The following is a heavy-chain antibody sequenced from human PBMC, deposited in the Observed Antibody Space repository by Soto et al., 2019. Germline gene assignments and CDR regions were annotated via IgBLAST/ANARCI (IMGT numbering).Heavy chain of an antibody. CDR2: IYYDGSV. CDR3: ARHRIAVAGPLDY. CDR1: GGAIRNSIYY. Sequence: SETLSLTCTVSGGAIRNSIYYWGWTRQPPGKGLEWIGTIYYDGSVAYSPSLKSRVTLSVDTSRNHFSVKINSVTAADTAVYFCARHRIAVAGPLDYWGQGTLVTVSS. D-gene: IGHD6-19*01. V-gene: IGHV4-39*01. J-gene: IGHJ4*02.